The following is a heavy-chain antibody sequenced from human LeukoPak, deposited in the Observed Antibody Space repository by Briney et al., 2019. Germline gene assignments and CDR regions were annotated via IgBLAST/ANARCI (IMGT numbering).Heavy chain of an antibody. V-gene: IGHV3-23*01. J-gene: IGHJ4*02. CDR3: AEGSTYSSGWFHDY. CDR2: INGGGEST. D-gene: IGHD6-19*01. CDR1: GFTFSSYI. Sequence: GGSLRLSCAASGFTFSSYIMSWVRQAPGKGLEWVSSINGGGESTNYADSVKGRFTISRDNSKNTLDLQMNSLRAEDTATYYCAEGSTYSSGWFHDYWGQGTLITVSS.